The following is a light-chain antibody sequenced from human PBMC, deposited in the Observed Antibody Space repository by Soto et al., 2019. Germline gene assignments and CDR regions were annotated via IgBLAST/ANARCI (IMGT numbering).Light chain of an antibody. V-gene: IGKV3-20*01. CDR3: QQCAYSPRT. J-gene: IGKJ1*01. Sequence: EIVLTQSPDTLSLSPGERVTISCRASQTIRNNYVAWYQQKPGQAPRLLIYDASRRATGIPDRFTGSGSGADFALTISRLEPEDVAVYYCQQCAYSPRTFGQGTKVEVK. CDR1: QTIRNNY. CDR2: DAS.